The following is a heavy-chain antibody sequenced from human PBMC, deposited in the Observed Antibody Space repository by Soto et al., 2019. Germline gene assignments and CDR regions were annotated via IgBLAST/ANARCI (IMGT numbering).Heavy chain of an antibody. CDR2: INPSGGST. J-gene: IGHJ2*01. Sequence: QVQLVQSGAEVKRPGASVKVSCKASGGTFTTYLIHWVRQAPGQGLEWMGIINPSGGSTSYALKFQGRVTMTRDTSTSTVYMELSSLRSEDTAVYYCARDGAICGADCYPNWYFDLWGRGTLVTVSS. V-gene: IGHV1-46*01. D-gene: IGHD2-21*02. CDR3: ARDGAICGADCYPNWYFDL. CDR1: GGTFTTYL.